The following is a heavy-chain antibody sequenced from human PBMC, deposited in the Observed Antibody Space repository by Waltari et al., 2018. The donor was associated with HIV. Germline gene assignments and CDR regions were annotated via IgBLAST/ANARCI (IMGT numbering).Heavy chain of an antibody. Sequence: QVQLQESGPGLVTPSELLSLPCTVSGGYITSYYWRWIRHPPGKGLEWIGYIYYSGSTKYNPARKRRVTICVNMAKHQLSLKLSSVTAADTAMYYCARYIKYGGHDAFDVWGQGTMVTVSS. CDR2: IYYSGST. D-gene: IGHD2-15*01. CDR3: ARYIKYGGHDAFDV. J-gene: IGHJ3*01. V-gene: IGHV4-59*01. CDR1: GGYITSYY.